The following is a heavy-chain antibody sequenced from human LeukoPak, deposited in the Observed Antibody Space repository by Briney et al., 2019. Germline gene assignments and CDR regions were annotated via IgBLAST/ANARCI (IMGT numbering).Heavy chain of an antibody. CDR3: ARERKVTMVRGVIGGYNWFDP. J-gene: IGHJ5*02. V-gene: IGHV1-46*01. CDR1: GYTFTSYY. Sequence: ASVKVSCKASGYTFTSYYMHWVRQAPGQGLGWMGIINPSGGSTSYAQKFQGRVTMTRDTSISTAYMELSRLRSDDTAVYYCARERKVTMVRGVIGGYNWFDPWGQGTLVTVSS. CDR2: INPSGGST. D-gene: IGHD3-10*01.